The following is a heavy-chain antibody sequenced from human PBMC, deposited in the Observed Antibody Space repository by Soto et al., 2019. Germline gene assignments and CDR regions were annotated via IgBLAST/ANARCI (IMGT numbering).Heavy chain of an antibody. CDR2: IYYSGST. J-gene: IGHJ6*04. D-gene: IGHD6-13*01. CDR3: ASVIAAALVDV. V-gene: IGHV4-39*01. CDR1: GGSISSSSYY. Sequence: SETLSLTCTVSGGSISSSSYYWGWIRQPPGKGLEWIGSIYYSGSTYYNPSLKSRVTISVDTSKNQFSLKLSSVTAADTAVYYCASVIAAALVDVWGKGTTVTVSS.